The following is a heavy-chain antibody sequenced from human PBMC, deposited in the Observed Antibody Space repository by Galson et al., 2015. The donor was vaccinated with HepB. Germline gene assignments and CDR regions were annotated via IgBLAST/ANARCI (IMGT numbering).Heavy chain of an antibody. D-gene: IGHD2-2*02. CDR3: ASGGGIVVVPAAIPQYYYYYMDV. CDR2: IIPIFGTA. Sequence: SVKVSCKASGGTFSSYAISWVRQAPGQGLEWMGGIIPIFGTANYAQKFQGRVTITADESTSTAYMELSSLRSEDTAVYYCASGGGIVVVPAAIPQYYYYYMDVWGRGTTVTVSS. J-gene: IGHJ6*03. V-gene: IGHV1-69*13. CDR1: GGTFSSYA.